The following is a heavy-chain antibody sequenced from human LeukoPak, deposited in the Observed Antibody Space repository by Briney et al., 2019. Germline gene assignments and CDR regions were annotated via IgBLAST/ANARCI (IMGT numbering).Heavy chain of an antibody. CDR2: INPSGGST. V-gene: IGHV1-46*01. Sequence: ASVKVSCKASGYTFTSYYMHWVRQAPGQGLEWMGIINPSGGSTSYAQKFQGRVTTTRDTSTSTVYMELSSLRSEDTAVYYCARDLGTDHWFDPWGQGTLVTVSS. CDR3: ARDLGTDHWFDP. D-gene: IGHD1-1*01. J-gene: IGHJ5*02. CDR1: GYTFTSYY.